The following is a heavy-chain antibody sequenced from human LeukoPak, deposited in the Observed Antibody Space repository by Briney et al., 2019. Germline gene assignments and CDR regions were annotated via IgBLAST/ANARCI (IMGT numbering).Heavy chain of an antibody. CDR1: GYSFTNYG. CDR2: ISAYNGNT. J-gene: IGHJ4*02. D-gene: IGHD2-8*01. CDR3: ARQSSSVRGVSLFAH. Sequence: ASVKVSCKASGYSFTNYGISWVRQAPGQGLEWMGWISAYNGNTNYAQNLQGRVTMTTDTSTSTAYMELRSLRSDDTAVYYCARQSSSVRGVSLFAHWGQGTLVTVSS. V-gene: IGHV1-18*01.